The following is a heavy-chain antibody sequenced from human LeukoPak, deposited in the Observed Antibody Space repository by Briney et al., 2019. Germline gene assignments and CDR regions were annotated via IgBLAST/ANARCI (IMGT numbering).Heavy chain of an antibody. J-gene: IGHJ5*02. CDR2: ISYTGST. D-gene: IGHD3-10*01. V-gene: IGHV4-59*01. Sequence: SETLSLTCTVSGGSISPYFWSWFRQPPGKGLEWIGYISYTGSTIYSPSLKSRVTISVDTSKNQFSLQLTSVTAADTAVYYGARDDYRGVTNFDPWGQETLVSVPS. CDR3: ARDDYRGVTNFDP. CDR1: GGSISPYF.